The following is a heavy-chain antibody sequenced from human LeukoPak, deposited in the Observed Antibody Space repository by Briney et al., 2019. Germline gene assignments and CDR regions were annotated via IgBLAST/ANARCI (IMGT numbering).Heavy chain of an antibody. CDR1: GYTFTSYG. Sequence: ASVKVSCKASGYTFTSYGISWVRQAPGQGHEWMGWISAYNGNTNYAQKLQGRATMTTDTSTSTAYMELRSLRSDDTAVYYCARVFRYCSSTSCSDRGYYMDVWGKGTTVTVSS. CDR3: ARVFRYCSSTSCSDRGYYMDV. CDR2: ISAYNGNT. D-gene: IGHD2-2*01. J-gene: IGHJ6*03. V-gene: IGHV1-18*01.